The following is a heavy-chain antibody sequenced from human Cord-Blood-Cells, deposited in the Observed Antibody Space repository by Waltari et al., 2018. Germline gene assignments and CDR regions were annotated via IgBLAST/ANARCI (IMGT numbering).Heavy chain of an antibody. V-gene: IGHV4-38-2*01. CDR1: GYSISSGYY. CDR2: IYHRGST. D-gene: IGHD3-22*01. J-gene: IGHJ6*03. Sequence: QVQLQESGPGLVKPSETLSLTCAVSGYSISSGYYWGWIRQPPGKGLEWIGSIYHRGSTDSIPSPKRRVTISVDTSKNQFSLKLSSVTAADTAVYYCARGSGDSSGYYYYYYYMDVWGKGTTVTVSS. CDR3: ARGSGDSSGYYYYYYYMDV.